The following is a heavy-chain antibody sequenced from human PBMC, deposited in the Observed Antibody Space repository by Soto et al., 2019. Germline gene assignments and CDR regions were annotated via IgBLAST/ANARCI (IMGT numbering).Heavy chain of an antibody. D-gene: IGHD2-15*01. CDR3: ASGVPYCSGGSCYVALNDSFDI. V-gene: IGHV1-69*13. CDR2: IIPIFGTA. CDR1: GGTFSSYA. J-gene: IGHJ3*02. Sequence: SVKVSCKASGGTFSSYAISWVRQAPGQGLEWMGGIIPIFGTANYAQKFQGRVTITADESTSTAYMELSSLRSEDTAVYYCASGVPYCSGGSCYVALNDSFDIWGQGTMVTVSS.